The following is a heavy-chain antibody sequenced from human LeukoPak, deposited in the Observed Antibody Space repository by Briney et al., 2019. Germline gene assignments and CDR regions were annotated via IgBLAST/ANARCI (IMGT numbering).Heavy chain of an antibody. CDR3: AKDRTLYSSGWSFDY. D-gene: IGHD6-19*01. J-gene: IGHJ4*02. CDR1: GFTFSTYG. CDR2: IRYDGSNE. V-gene: IGHV3-30*02. Sequence: GGSLRLSCAASGFTFSTYGMHWVRQAPGKGLEWVALIRYDGSNEYYVDSVKGRFTISRDNSKNTLYLQMNSLGAEDTAVYYCAKDRTLYSSGWSFDYWGQGTLVTVSS.